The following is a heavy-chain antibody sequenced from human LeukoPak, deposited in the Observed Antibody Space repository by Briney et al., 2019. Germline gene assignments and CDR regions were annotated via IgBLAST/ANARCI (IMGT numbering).Heavy chain of an antibody. D-gene: IGHD3-10*01. V-gene: IGHV7-4-1*02. CDR2: INTNTGNP. CDR3: ARGGDYYGSGSYYQTNYGMDV. CDR1: GYTFTSYA. J-gene: IGHJ6*02. Sequence: ASVKVTCKASGYTFTSYAMNWVRPAPGQGLEWMGWINTNTGNPTYAQGFTGRFVFSLDTSVSTAYLQISSLKAEDTAVYYCARGGDYYGSGSYYQTNYGMDVWGQGTTVTVSS.